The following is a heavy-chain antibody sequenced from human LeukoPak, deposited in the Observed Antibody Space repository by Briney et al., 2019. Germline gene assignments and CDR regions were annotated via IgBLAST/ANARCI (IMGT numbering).Heavy chain of an antibody. D-gene: IGHD6-19*01. CDR3: ARDQQWVDY. V-gene: IGHV4-34*01. Sequence: KSSETLSLTCAVYGGSFSGYYWSWIRQPPGKGLEWIGEINHSGSTNYNPSLKSRVTISVDTSKNQFSLKLSSVTAADTAVYYCARDQQWVDYWGQGTLVTVSP. CDR2: INHSGST. CDR1: GGSFSGYY. J-gene: IGHJ4*02.